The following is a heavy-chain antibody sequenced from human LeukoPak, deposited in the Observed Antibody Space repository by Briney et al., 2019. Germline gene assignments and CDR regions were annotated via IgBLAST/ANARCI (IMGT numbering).Heavy chain of an antibody. D-gene: IGHD3-22*01. CDR2: ISSSSSYI. Sequence: GGSLRLSCAASGFTFSSYSMNWVRQAPGKGLEWVSSISSSSSYIYYADSVKGRFTISRDNAKNSLYLQMNSLRAEDTAVYYCARDGGDSSGYYSWNYYYGMDVWGQGTTVTVSS. J-gene: IGHJ6*02. CDR3: ARDGGDSSGYYSWNYYYGMDV. CDR1: GFTFSSYS. V-gene: IGHV3-21*01.